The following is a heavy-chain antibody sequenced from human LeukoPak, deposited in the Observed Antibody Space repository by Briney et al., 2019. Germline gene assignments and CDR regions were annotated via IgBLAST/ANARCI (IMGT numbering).Heavy chain of an antibody. CDR3: ARGALDYFDY. J-gene: IGHJ4*02. Sequence: GGSLRLSCAASGFTFSSYSMNWVRQAPGKGLEWVSSISSSSSYIYYADSVKGRFTISRDNAMNSLYLQMNSLRAEDTAVYYCARGALDYFDYWGQGTLVTVSS. CDR1: GFTFSSYS. V-gene: IGHV3-21*01. CDR2: ISSSSSYI.